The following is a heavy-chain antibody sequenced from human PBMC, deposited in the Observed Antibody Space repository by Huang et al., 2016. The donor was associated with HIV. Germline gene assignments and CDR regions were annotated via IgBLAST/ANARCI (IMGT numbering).Heavy chain of an antibody. J-gene: IGHJ4*02. Sequence: QVQLVESGGGVVQPGRSLRLSCAASGFTFGNYGVHWVRQARGKGLEWVAAISYDGSYQYYADSVKGRFTISRDDSQNTLYLQMRSLRAEDTAVYFCAKDREDSAYQLDYWGQGTRVTVSS. CDR2: ISYDGSYQ. CDR1: GFTFGNYG. D-gene: IGHD5-12*01. CDR3: AKDREDSAYQLDY. V-gene: IGHV3-30*18.